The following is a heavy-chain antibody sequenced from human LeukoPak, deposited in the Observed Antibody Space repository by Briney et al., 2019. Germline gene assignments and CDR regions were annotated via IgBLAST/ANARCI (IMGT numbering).Heavy chain of an antibody. CDR1: GVSISSSNSY. CDR3: ARQTGSGLFILP. Sequence: SETLSLTCTVSGVSISSSNSYWGWIRQPPGKGLEWIGSIYYSGNTYYNASLKSQVSISIDTSKNQFSLRLTAVTAADTAVYYCARQTGSGLFILPGGQGTLVTVSS. J-gene: IGHJ4*02. D-gene: IGHD3/OR15-3a*01. V-gene: IGHV4-39*01. CDR2: IYYSGNT.